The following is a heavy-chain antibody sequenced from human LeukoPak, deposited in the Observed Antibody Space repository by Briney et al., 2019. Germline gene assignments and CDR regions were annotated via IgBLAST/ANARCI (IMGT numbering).Heavy chain of an antibody. J-gene: IGHJ5*02. D-gene: IGHD1-1*01. CDR3: TRDTGRLGRGVANWFDP. Sequence: GGSLRLSCAGSGFTFSSYWMNWVRQAPGKGLEWVSRINSGGSATNYADSVKGRFTISRDNAKNTLYLQMNSLRADDTAVYYCTRDTGRLGRGVANWFDPWGQGTLVTVSS. CDR1: GFTFSSYW. V-gene: IGHV3-74*01. CDR2: INSGGSAT.